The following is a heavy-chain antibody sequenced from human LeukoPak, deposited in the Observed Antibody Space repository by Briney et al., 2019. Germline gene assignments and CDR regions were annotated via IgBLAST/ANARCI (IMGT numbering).Heavy chain of an antibody. D-gene: IGHD6-13*01. J-gene: IGHJ5*02. V-gene: IGHV1-18*01. Sequence: GASVKVSCKASGYTFTSYGISWVRQAPGQGLEWMGWISAYNGNTNYAQKLQGRVTMTTDTSTSTAYMELRSLRSDDTAVYYCARVATRSPYSSSWYGGGWFDPWGQGTLVTVSS. CDR2: ISAYNGNT. CDR1: GYTFTSYG. CDR3: ARVATRSPYSSSWYGGGWFDP.